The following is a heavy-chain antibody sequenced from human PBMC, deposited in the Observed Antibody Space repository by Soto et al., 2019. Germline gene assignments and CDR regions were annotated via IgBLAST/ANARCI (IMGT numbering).Heavy chain of an antibody. V-gene: IGHV3-23*01. CDR1: GFTFSSYA. D-gene: IGHD3-10*01. J-gene: IGHJ4*02. Sequence: EVQLLESGGGLVQPGGSLRLSCAASGFTFSSYAMSWVRQAPGKGLEWVSAISSSGGSTYYADPVKGRFTISRDNSKNTVYLQMNSLRVEATAVYYCAKGGGDYGSGSYPVWYWGQGTLVTVSS. CDR3: AKGGGDYGSGSYPVWY. CDR2: ISSSGGST.